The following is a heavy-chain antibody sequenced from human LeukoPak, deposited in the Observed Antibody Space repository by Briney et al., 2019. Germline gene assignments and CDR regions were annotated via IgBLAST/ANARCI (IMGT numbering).Heavy chain of an antibody. Sequence: PSETLSLTYTVSGGSISSSSYYWGWIRQPPGKGLEWIGSIYYSGTTYYNPSLKSRVTVSADTSKNQFSLKLTSVTAADTAVYYCARGAVSSGWYGHWFDSWGQGTLVTVSS. CDR2: IYYSGTT. CDR1: GGSISSSSYY. D-gene: IGHD6-19*01. CDR3: ARGAVSSGWYGHWFDS. V-gene: IGHV4-39*07. J-gene: IGHJ5*01.